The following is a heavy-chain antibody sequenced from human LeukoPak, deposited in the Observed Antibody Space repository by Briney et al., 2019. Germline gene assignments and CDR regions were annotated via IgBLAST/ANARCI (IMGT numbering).Heavy chain of an antibody. J-gene: IGHJ4*02. CDR1: GGSFIGSH. V-gene: IGHV4-34*01. Sequence: PSETLSLTCAVSGGSFIGSHWNWVRQPPGKGLEWVGEINHSGNTNYNPSLKSRVTISVDTSKNQFSLKLRSVTAADTAVYYCARDPTTVVTLPYYFDDWGQGTLVTVSS. CDR2: INHSGNT. CDR3: ARDPTTVVTLPYYFDD. D-gene: IGHD4-23*01.